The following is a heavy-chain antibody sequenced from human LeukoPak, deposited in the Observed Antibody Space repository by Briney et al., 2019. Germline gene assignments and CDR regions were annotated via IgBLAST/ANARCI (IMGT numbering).Heavy chain of an antibody. CDR3: ARGADYFDY. V-gene: IGHV4-34*01. CDR2: INHSGST. Sequence: SETLSLTCAVYGGSFSGYYWSWIRQPPGKGLEWIGEINHSGSTSYNPSLKSRVTISVDTSKNQFSLKLSSVTAADTAVYYCARGADYFDYWGQGTLVTVSS. D-gene: IGHD6-13*01. J-gene: IGHJ4*02. CDR1: GGSFSGYY.